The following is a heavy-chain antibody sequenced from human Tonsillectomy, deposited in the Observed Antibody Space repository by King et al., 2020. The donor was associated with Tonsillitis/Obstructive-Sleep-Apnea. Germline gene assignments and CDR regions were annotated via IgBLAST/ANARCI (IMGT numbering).Heavy chain of an antibody. J-gene: IGHJ4*02. CDR2: IRSKANSYAT. Sequence: VQLVESGGGLVQPGGSLKLSCAASGFTFSDSTMHWVRQASGKGLEWVGRIRSKANSYATVYAASVKGRFTMSRDDSKNTAYLQMNSLKTEDTAVYHCTTGYGDYWGQGTLVTVSS. CDR3: TTGYGDY. D-gene: IGHD5-12*01. CDR1: GFTFSDST. V-gene: IGHV3-73*01.